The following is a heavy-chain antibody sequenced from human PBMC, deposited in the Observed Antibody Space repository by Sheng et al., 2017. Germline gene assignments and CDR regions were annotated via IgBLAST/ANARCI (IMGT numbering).Heavy chain of an antibody. D-gene: IGHD2-2*01. V-gene: IGHV1-69*04. CDR2: IIPILGIA. J-gene: IGHJ6*03. CDR3: ASLLHCSSTSCYQGSPYYYYMDV. CDR1: GGTFSSYA. Sequence: QVQLVQSGAEVKKPGSSVKVSCKASGGTFSSYAISWVRQAPGQGLEWMGGIIPILGIANYAQKFQGRVTITADKSTSTAYMELSSLRSEDTAVYYCASLLHCSSTSCYQGSPYYYYMDVWGKGTTVTVSS.